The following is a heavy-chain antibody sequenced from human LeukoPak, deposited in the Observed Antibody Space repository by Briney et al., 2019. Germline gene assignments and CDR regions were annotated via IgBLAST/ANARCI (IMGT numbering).Heavy chain of an antibody. CDR3: ARFVVVTAVSSGYYFDY. CDR1: GGSVSSGSYY. CDR2: IYYSGST. D-gene: IGHD3-3*01. Sequence: SETLSLTCTVSGGSVSSGSYYWSWIRQRPGKGLEWIGYIYYSGSTNYNPSLKSRVTISVDTSKNQFSLKLSSVTAADTAVYYCARFVVVTAVSSGYYFDYWGQGTLVTVSS. V-gene: IGHV4-61*01. J-gene: IGHJ4*02.